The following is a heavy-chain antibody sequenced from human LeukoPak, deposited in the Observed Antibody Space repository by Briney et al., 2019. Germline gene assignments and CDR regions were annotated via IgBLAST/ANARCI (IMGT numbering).Heavy chain of an antibody. D-gene: IGHD2-15*01. CDR3: ARVHRGGNSYYYYYGMDV. CDR1: GYTFTGYY. CDR2: INPNSGGT. J-gene: IGHJ6*02. V-gene: IGHV1-2*02. Sequence: GASVKVSCKASGYTFTGYYMHWVRQAPGQGLEWMGWINPNSGGTNYAQKLQGRVTMTTDTSTSTAYMELRSLRSDDTAVYYCARVHRGGNSYYYYYGMDVWGQGTTVTVSS.